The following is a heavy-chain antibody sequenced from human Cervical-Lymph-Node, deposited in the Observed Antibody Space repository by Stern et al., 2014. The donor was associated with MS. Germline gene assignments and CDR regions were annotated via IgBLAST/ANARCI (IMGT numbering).Heavy chain of an antibody. CDR1: GGTFSAYS. J-gene: IGHJ4*02. V-gene: IGHV1-69*06. CDR3: ARYRGTFYFDN. CDR2: ISPIFGTV. D-gene: IGHD1-1*01. Sequence: VQLVESGAEVKRPGSSVRVSCKASGGTFSAYSISWVRQAPGQGLEWMGGISPIFGTVNYAQKFQGRLTMSADKSTSTVYLDLNSLRSEDTAMYYCARYRGTFYFDNWGQGTLVTVSS.